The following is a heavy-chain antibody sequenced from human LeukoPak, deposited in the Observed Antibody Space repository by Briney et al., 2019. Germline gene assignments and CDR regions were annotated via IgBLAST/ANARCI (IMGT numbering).Heavy chain of an antibody. D-gene: IGHD3-22*01. J-gene: IGHJ4*02. V-gene: IGHV3-23*01. CDR1: GFTFANYA. Sequence: GGSLRLSCTAYGFTFANYAMNWVRQAPGKGLEWVSSLSGRGDDTSYADFVKGRFTISRDNSRDTLYLQMNSLRTEDTAVYYCARGYYYDSSGLSLDSWGQGTLVTVSS. CDR3: ARGYYYDSSGLSLDS. CDR2: LSGRGDDT.